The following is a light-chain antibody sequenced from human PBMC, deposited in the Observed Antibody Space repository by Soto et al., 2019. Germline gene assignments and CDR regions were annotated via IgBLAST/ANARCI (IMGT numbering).Light chain of an antibody. J-gene: IGKJ1*01. CDR3: QQYNSYSRT. CDR2: KAS. Sequence: DIQMTQSPSTLSASVGDRVTITCRASQSISSWLAWYQQKPGKAPKLLIYKASSLESGVPSRFSGSESGTEFTLTISSLQPDDFATYYCQQYNSYSRTFGKGTKV. V-gene: IGKV1-5*03. CDR1: QSISSW.